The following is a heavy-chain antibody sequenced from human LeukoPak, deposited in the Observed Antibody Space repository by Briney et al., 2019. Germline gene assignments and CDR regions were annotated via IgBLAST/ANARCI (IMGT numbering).Heavy chain of an antibody. D-gene: IGHD6-19*01. J-gene: IGHJ4*02. Sequence: GGSLRLSCAASGFTFSSYAMSWVRQAPGKGLEWVSAISGSGGSTYYADSVKGRFTISRDNSKDTLYLQMNSLRAEDRAVYYCAKDLIGAVAGFDYWGQGTLVTVSS. CDR2: ISGSGGST. CDR1: GFTFSSYA. CDR3: AKDLIGAVAGFDY. V-gene: IGHV3-23*01.